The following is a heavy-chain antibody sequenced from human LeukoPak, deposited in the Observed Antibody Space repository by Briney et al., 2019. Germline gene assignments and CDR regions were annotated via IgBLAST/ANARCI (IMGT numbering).Heavy chain of an antibody. J-gene: IGHJ3*02. V-gene: IGHV4-59*08. CDR2: IYYSGST. D-gene: IGHD3-16*02. CDR1: GGSISSYY. Sequence: SETLSPTCTVSGGSISSYYWSWIRQPPGKGLEWIGYIYYSGSTNYNPSLKSRVTISVDTSKNQFSLKLSSVTAADTAVYYCATHLNRKAFDIWGQGTMVTVSS. CDR3: ATHLNRKAFDI.